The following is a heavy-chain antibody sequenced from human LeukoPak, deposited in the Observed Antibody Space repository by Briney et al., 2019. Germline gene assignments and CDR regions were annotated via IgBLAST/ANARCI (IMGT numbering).Heavy chain of an antibody. D-gene: IGHD4-23*01. CDR2: IYYSGST. CDR1: GGSISSSSYY. V-gene: IGHV4-39*07. CDR3: ARASEVYYGGNPKPGHFDY. Sequence: SETLSLTCTVSGGSISSSSYYWGWIRQPPGKGLEWIGSIYYSGSTYYNPSLKSRVTISVDTSKNQFSLKLSSVTAADTAVYYCARASEVYYGGNPKPGHFDYWGQGTLVTVSS. J-gene: IGHJ4*02.